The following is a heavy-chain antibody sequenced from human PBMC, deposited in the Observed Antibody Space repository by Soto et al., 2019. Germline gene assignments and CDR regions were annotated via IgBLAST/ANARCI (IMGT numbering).Heavy chain of an antibody. V-gene: IGHV3-30*02. D-gene: IGHD1-26*01. CDR3: AGGLRSVGY. J-gene: IGHJ4*02. Sequence: QVQLVESGGGVVQPGRSLRLSCAASGFAFGSYGMHWIRQAPGKGLELVAFIRYDGSNKYYADSVKGRFTISRDNSKNTLYLQMNSLRAEDTAVYYCAGGLRSVGYWGQGTLVTVSS. CDR1: GFAFGSYG. CDR2: IRYDGSNK.